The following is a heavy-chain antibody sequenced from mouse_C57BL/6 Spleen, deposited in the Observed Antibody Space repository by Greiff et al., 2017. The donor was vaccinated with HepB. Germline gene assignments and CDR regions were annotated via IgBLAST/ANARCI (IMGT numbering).Heavy chain of an antibody. CDR3: TEGVYYGSSYGYFDV. CDR2: IDPETGGT. CDR1: GYTFTDYE. J-gene: IGHJ1*03. D-gene: IGHD1-1*01. Sequence: VKLMESGAELVRPGASVTLSCKASGYTFTDYEMHWVKQTPVHGLEWIGAIDPETGGTAYNQKFKGKAILTADKSSSTAYMELRSLTSEDSAVYYCTEGVYYGSSYGYFDVWGTGTTVTVSS. V-gene: IGHV1-15*01.